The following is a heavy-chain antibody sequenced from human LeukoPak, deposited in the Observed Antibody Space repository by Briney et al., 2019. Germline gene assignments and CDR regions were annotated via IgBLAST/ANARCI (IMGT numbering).Heavy chain of an antibody. CDR2: INIGASDT. Sequence: GGSLRLSCAASGFTFSGYWMHWVRQAPGKGLMWVSRINIGASDTLYADSVKGRFTISRGNAKNSLYLQMNSLRAEDTAVYYCARDTRQYSSSFAYYYYGMDVWGQGTTVTVSS. V-gene: IGHV3-74*01. J-gene: IGHJ6*02. CDR3: ARDTRQYSSSFAYYYYGMDV. D-gene: IGHD6-6*01. CDR1: GFTFSGYW.